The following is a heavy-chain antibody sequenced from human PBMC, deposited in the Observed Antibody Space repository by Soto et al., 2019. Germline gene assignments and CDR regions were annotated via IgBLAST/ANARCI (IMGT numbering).Heavy chain of an antibody. V-gene: IGHV5-51*01. CDR2: IYPGDSDS. CDR3: ARHGFYGDYASNYFDP. D-gene: IGHD4-17*01. CDR1: GYNFATYW. J-gene: IGHJ5*02. Sequence: PWESLKISCEVFGYNFATYWIAWVLQMPGKGLEYMGIIYPGDSDSRYSPSFQGQVTFSADKSISTAYMQWSSLKASDTAMYYCARHGFYGDYASNYFDPWGQGTLVTVSS.